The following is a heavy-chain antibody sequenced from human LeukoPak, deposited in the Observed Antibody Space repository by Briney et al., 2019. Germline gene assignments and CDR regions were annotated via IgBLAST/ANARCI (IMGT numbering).Heavy chain of an antibody. Sequence: GGSLRLSCVASGFTFSKNWMHWVRQAPGKGLVWVSRIQGDGSNTNYADSVKSRFSISRDNAKNTVYLQMTSLWAEDTGIYYCSRGTSAGGPISPFDFWGQGTVVTVSS. CDR2: IQGDGSNT. V-gene: IGHV3-74*01. CDR3: SRGTSAGGPISPFDF. CDR1: GFTFSKNW. J-gene: IGHJ4*02. D-gene: IGHD6-13*01.